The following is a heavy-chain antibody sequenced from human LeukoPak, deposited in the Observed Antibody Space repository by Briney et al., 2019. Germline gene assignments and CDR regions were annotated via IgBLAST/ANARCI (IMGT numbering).Heavy chain of an antibody. Sequence: GASVKVSCKASGYTFTGYYMHWVRQAPGQGLEWMGWINPNSGGTNYAQKFQGRVTMTRDTSISAAYMELSRLRSDDTAVYYCARSGYYYDSSGPFDYWGQGTLVTVSS. CDR3: ARSGYYYDSSGPFDY. J-gene: IGHJ4*02. V-gene: IGHV1-2*02. CDR1: GYTFTGYY. CDR2: INPNSGGT. D-gene: IGHD3-22*01.